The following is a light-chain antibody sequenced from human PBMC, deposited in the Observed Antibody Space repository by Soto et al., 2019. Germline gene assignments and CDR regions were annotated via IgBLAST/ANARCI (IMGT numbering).Light chain of an antibody. CDR3: QQYGSSPYT. J-gene: IGKJ2*01. CDR2: DAS. Sequence: DIVLTQSPATLPWSPGERATLSCGASQTVSSSYVAWYQQKPGLAPRLLIYDASSRATGSPDRFRGSGSGTDFTLAISRREPEDFAVYYCQQYGSSPYTFGQGTKLESK. CDR1: QTVSSSY. V-gene: IGKV3D-20*01.